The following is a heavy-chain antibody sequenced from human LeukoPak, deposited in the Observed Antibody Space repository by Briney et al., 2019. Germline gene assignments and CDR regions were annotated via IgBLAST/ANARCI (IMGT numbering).Heavy chain of an antibody. CDR3: AREDCSSTSCYFDY. J-gene: IGHJ4*02. D-gene: IGHD2-2*01. CDR1: GFTVSSNY. CDR2: IYSGGST. Sequence: GGSLRLSCAASGFTVSSNYMSWVRQAPGKGLEWVSVIYSGGSTYYADSVKGRFTISRDNAKNTLYLQMNSLRAEDTAVYYCAREDCSSTSCYFDYWGEGTLVTVSS. V-gene: IGHV3-66*01.